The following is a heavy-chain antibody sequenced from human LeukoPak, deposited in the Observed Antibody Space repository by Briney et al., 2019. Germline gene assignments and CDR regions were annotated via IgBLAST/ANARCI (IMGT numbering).Heavy chain of an antibody. Sequence: GSLRLSCAASGFTFSSYWMSWVRQAPGKGLEWVANIKQDGSEKYYVDSVKGRFTISRDNAKNSLYLQMNSLRAEDTAVYYCARDLVAGPYYFDYWGQGTLVTVSS. J-gene: IGHJ4*02. V-gene: IGHV3-7*01. CDR1: GFTFSSYW. D-gene: IGHD6-19*01. CDR3: ARDLVAGPYYFDY. CDR2: IKQDGSEK.